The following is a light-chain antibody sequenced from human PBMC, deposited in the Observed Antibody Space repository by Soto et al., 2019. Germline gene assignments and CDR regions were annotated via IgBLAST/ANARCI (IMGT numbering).Light chain of an antibody. Sequence: EVVMTQSPLSLPVTLGQPASISCRSSQSLVNSDGNTYLNWFHQRPGQSPRRLIYKVSNRDSGVQDRFSGRGSGTDSTLRVSRVEAEDVGVYYCMQGSHWPRTFGQGTRVEIK. CDR3: MQGSHWPRT. V-gene: IGKV2-30*01. CDR2: KVS. CDR1: QSLVNSDGNTY. J-gene: IGKJ1*01.